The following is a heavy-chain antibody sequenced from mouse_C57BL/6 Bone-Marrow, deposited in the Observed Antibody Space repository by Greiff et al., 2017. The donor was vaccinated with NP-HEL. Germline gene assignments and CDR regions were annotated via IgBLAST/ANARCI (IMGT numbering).Heavy chain of an antibody. V-gene: IGHV1-69*01. CDR1: GYTFTSYW. J-gene: IGHJ2*01. Sequence: VKLQQPGAELVMPGASVKLSCKASGYTFTSYWMHWVKQRPGQGLEWIGEIDPSDSYTNYNQKFKGKSTLTVDKSSSTAYMQLSSLTSEDSAVYYCVITTVVDFDYWGQGTTLTVSS. D-gene: IGHD1-1*01. CDR2: IDPSDSYT. CDR3: VITTVVDFDY.